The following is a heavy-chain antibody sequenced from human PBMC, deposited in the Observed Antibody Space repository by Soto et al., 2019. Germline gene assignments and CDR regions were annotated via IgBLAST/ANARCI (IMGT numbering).Heavy chain of an antibody. CDR1: GFTFSSYA. V-gene: IGHV3-23*01. J-gene: IGHJ6*02. CDR3: AKSPDFYYYGMDV. Sequence: EVQLLESGGGLVQPGGSLRLSCAASGFTFSSYAMSWVRQAPGKGLEWVSAISGSGGSTYYADSVKGRFTISRDNSKNTLSLQMNSLRADDTAVYYCAKSPDFYYYGMDVWGQGTTVTISS. CDR2: ISGSGGST.